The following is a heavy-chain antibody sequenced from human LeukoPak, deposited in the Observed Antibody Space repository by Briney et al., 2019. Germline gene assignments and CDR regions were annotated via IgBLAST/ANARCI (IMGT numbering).Heavy chain of an antibody. V-gene: IGHV3-23*01. D-gene: IGHD3-22*01. J-gene: IGHJ4*02. Sequence: GGSLRLSCEGSGFTFTSYAMTWVRQAPGKGLEWVSGIVGRSGNTYYADSVKGRFTISRDTSKSTLYLQMNSLRAEDTAQYYCAKDLSVVITTGNDHWGQGTLVTVSS. CDR3: AKDLSVVITTGNDH. CDR1: GFTFTSYA. CDR2: IVGRSGNT.